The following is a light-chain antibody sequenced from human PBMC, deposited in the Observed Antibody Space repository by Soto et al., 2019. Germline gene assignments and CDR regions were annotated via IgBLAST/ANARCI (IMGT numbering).Light chain of an antibody. CDR2: KAS. V-gene: IGKV1-5*03. CDR3: QQYHSYPLT. J-gene: IGKJ5*01. CDR1: QSISAG. Sequence: DIQMTQSPSTLSASVGERVTITCRASQSISAGLAWYQQKPGKAPKLLIYKASNVESGVPSRFSGSGSGTEFTLTISSLQPDDFATYYCQQYHSYPLTVGQGTRLEIK.